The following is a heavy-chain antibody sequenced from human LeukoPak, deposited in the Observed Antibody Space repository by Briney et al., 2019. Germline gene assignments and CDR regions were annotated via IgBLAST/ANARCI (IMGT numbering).Heavy chain of an antibody. J-gene: IGHJ4*02. Sequence: SETLSLTCTISGGSISSNRYYWGWIRQPPGKGLERIGAFSYTGVTYYSPSLRSRVTISVDTSKSQFSLRLTSVTVADTAVYYCTRLRRAANDYWGQGTLVTVSS. V-gene: IGHV4-39*01. D-gene: IGHD2-15*01. CDR1: GGSISSNRYY. CDR3: TRLRRAANDY. CDR2: FSYTGVT.